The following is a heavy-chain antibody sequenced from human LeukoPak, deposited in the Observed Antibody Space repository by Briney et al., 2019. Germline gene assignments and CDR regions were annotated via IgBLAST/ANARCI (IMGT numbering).Heavy chain of an antibody. Sequence: PSETLSLTCTVCGGSISSYYWSWIRQPAGKGLEWIGRIYTSGSTNYNPSLKSRVTISVDKSKNQFSLKLSSVTAADTAVYYCARVLAAAAPGPYYFDYWGQGTLVTVSS. CDR1: GGSISSYY. D-gene: IGHD6-13*01. V-gene: IGHV4-4*07. CDR3: ARVLAAAAPGPYYFDY. CDR2: IYTSGST. J-gene: IGHJ4*02.